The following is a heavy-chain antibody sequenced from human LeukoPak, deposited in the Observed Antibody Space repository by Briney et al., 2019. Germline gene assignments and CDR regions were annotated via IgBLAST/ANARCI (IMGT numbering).Heavy chain of an antibody. V-gene: IGHV3-23*01. Sequence: PGGSLRLSCEASGFTFSTYAMSWVRQAPGKGLEWVSAISGGGGTTHYADPVKGRFTISRDNSMNTLSLQMNNLRAEDTAVYYCAKEFYFATAVWGQGTTVTVSS. CDR2: ISGGGGTT. J-gene: IGHJ6*02. CDR1: GFTFSTYA. D-gene: IGHD2-15*01. CDR3: AKEFYFATAV.